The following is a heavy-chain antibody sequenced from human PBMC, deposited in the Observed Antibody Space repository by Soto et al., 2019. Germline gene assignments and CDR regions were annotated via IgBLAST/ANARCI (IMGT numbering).Heavy chain of an antibody. CDR1: GFTFSSYG. CDR2: ISYDGSNK. Sequence: GGSLRLSCAASGFTFSSYGMHWVRQAPGKGLEWVAVISYDGSNKYYADSVKGRFTISRDNSKNTLYLQMNSLRAEDTAVYYCAKEGIAARPGYFDYWGQGTLVTVSS. J-gene: IGHJ4*02. D-gene: IGHD6-6*01. CDR3: AKEGIAARPGYFDY. V-gene: IGHV3-30*18.